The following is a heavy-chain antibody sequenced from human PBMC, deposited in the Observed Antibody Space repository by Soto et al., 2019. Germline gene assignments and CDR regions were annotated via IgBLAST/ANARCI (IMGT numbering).Heavy chain of an antibody. CDR1: GASISNGYYS. D-gene: IGHD1-26*01. CDR3: ARGPSGDEVDY. Sequence: QVQLQEPGPRLVAPSHTLSLTCTVSGASISNGYYSWSWIRQSPGTGLEWIGPIHSGGTTYSKPSLKSRLTRSVDMSKNSFSLKLSSLTAADTAVYYCARGPSGDEVDYWGPGTLVTVSS. V-gene: IGHV4-30-4*01. J-gene: IGHJ4*02. CDR2: IHSGGTT.